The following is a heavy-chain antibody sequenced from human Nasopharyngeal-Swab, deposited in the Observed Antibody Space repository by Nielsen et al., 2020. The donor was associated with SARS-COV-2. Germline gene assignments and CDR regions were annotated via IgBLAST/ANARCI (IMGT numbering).Heavy chain of an antibody. Sequence: GESLKISCAASGFTFSNYWMTWVRQAPGKGLEWVARINSDGRTKDHADSLQGRFTIARDNAKNEVYLQLNGLRDEDTAVYYCGRAGSYRIDYWGQGTLVTVSS. V-gene: IGHV3-74*01. J-gene: IGHJ4*02. CDR2: INSDGRTK. CDR1: GFTFSNYW. CDR3: GRAGSYRIDY. D-gene: IGHD1-14*01.